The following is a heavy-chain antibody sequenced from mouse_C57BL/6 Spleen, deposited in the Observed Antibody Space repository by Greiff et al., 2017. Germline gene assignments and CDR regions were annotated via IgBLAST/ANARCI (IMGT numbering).Heavy chain of an antibody. CDR3: ARSGYYGSSYESAMDY. CDR1: GYTFTSYW. V-gene: IGHV1-59*01. J-gene: IGHJ4*01. D-gene: IGHD1-1*01. CDR2: IDPSDSYT. Sequence: VQLQQPGAELVRPGTSVKLSCKASGYTFTSYWMHWVKQRPGQGLEWIGVIDPSDSYTNYNQKFKGKATLTVDTSSSTAYMQLSSLTSEDSAVYYCARSGYYGSSYESAMDYWGQGTSVTVSS.